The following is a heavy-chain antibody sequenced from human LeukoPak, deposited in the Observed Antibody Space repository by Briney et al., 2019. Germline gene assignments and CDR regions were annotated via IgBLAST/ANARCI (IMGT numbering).Heavy chain of an antibody. V-gene: IGHV1-69*05. J-gene: IGHJ4*02. D-gene: IGHD6-19*01. Sequence: ASVKVSCKATGGTFSSYAISGVRQAPGQGLEWMGRIIPIFGTANYAQKFQGRVTITTDESTSTAYMELSSLRSEDTAVYYCARDGVEQQWLETKVLAYWGQGTLVTVSS. CDR1: GGTFSSYA. CDR3: ARDGVEQQWLETKVLAY. CDR2: IIPIFGTA.